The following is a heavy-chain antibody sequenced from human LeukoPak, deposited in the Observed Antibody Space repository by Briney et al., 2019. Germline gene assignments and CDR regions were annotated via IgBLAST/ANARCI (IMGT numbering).Heavy chain of an antibody. D-gene: IGHD3-10*01. J-gene: IGHJ4*02. CDR3: ARDGRGLGNYFDY. CDR1: GFTFSSYV. V-gene: IGHV3-30*04. CDR2: ISYDGSNE. Sequence: GGSLRLSCAASGFTFSSYVMHWVRQAPGRGLEWVAIISYDGSNEYYADSVKGRFTISRDNAKNSLYLQMNSLRAEDTAVYYCARDGRGLGNYFDYWGQGTLVTVSS.